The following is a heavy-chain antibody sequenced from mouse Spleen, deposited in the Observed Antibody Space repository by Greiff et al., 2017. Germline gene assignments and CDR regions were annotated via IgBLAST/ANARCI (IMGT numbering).Heavy chain of an antibody. J-gene: IGHJ2*01. CDR1: GFTFSSYA. D-gene: IGHD1-1*01. Sequence: EVMLVESGGGLVKLGGSLKLSCAASGFTFSSYAMSWVRQTPEKRLEWVATISSGGGNTYYPDSVKGRFTISRDNAKNTLYLQMSSLKSEDTAMYYCARDYDGTFFDYWGQGTTLTVSS. CDR3: ARDYDGTFFDY. CDR2: ISSGGGNT. V-gene: IGHV5-9*01.